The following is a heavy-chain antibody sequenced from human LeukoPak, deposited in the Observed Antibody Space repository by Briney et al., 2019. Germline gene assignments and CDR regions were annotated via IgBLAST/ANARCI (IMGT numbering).Heavy chain of an antibody. Sequence: GGSLRLSCAASGFTFSSYWMHWVRQAPGKGLVWVSAIGGSGGSTYYADSVKGRFTISRDNSKNTLYLQMNSLRAEDTAVYYCAKDMVAAAGGFDYWGQGTLVTVSS. D-gene: IGHD6-13*01. CDR3: AKDMVAAAGGFDY. J-gene: IGHJ4*02. CDR1: GFTFSSYW. CDR2: IGGSGGST. V-gene: IGHV3-23*01.